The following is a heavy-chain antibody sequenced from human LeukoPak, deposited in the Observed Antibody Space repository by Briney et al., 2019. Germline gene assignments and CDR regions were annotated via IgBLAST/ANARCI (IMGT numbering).Heavy chain of an antibody. CDR3: ARVHEWEPGYSSSVRFDP. CDR1: GGTFSSYA. J-gene: IGHJ5*02. D-gene: IGHD6-13*01. Sequence: SVKVSCKASGGTFSSYAISWVRQAPGQGLEWMGGIIPIFGTANYAQKFQGRVTITADESTSTAYMELSSLRSEDTAVYYCARVHEWEPGYSSSVRFDPWGQGTLVTVSS. V-gene: IGHV1-69*13. CDR2: IIPIFGTA.